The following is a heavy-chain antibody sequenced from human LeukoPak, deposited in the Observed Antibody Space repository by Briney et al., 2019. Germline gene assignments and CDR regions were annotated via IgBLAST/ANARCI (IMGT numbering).Heavy chain of an antibody. CDR1: GYSFTSYW. CDR2: IYPGGSDT. CDR3: ARSRGGDSIAAAGNFDY. V-gene: IGHV5-51*01. J-gene: IGHJ4*02. D-gene: IGHD6-13*01. Sequence: GESLKISCKGSGYSFTSYWIGWVRQMPGKGLEWMGIIYPGGSDTRYSPSFQGQVTISADESISTAYLQWSSLKASDTAMYYCARSRGGDSIAAAGNFDYWGQGTLVTVSS.